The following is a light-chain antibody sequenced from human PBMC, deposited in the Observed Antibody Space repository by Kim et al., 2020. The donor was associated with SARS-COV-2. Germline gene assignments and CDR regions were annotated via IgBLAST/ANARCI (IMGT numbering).Light chain of an antibody. CDR2: GNT. J-gene: IGLJ2*01. CDR3: DSRDSTGLQVL. V-gene: IGLV3-19*01. CDR1: SINFYY. Sequence: ALVLPVTITCQGDSINFYYARWYQQKPRQAPPLVIYGNTNRPSGIPDRFSGSSSGNTASLTITGAQAEDEADYYCDSRDSTGLQVLFGGGTQLTVL.